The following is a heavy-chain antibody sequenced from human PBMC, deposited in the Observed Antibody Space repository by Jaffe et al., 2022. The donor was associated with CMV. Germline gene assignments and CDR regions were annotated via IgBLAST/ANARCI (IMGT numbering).Heavy chain of an antibody. CDR2: ISGSSSHI. Sequence: EVQLVEAGGGLVKPGGSLRLSCAASGFTFGSFTLTWVRQSPGKGLEWISSISGSSSHIFYADSVKDRFIVSRDNANNALYLQMTSLRAEDTAVYYCARVFSEQWLDFDPSLLHWGHGTLVTVSS. D-gene: IGHD6-19*01. V-gene: IGHV3-21*02. J-gene: IGHJ4*01. CDR3: ARVFSEQWLDFDPSLLH. CDR1: GFTFGSFT.